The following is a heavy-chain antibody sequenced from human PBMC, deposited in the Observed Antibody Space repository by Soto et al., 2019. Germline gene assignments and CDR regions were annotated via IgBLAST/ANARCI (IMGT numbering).Heavy chain of an antibody. V-gene: IGHV4-31*03. Sequence: TLSLTCTVSGGSISRGGYYGSWIRQHPGKGLEWIGYIYYSGSTYYNPSLKSRVTISVDTSKNQFSLKLSSVTAADTAVYYCARVIPDYGGNLSYYFDYWGQGTLVTVS. CDR1: GGSISRGGYY. CDR3: ARVIPDYGGNLSYYFDY. CDR2: IYYSGST. D-gene: IGHD4-17*01. J-gene: IGHJ4*02.